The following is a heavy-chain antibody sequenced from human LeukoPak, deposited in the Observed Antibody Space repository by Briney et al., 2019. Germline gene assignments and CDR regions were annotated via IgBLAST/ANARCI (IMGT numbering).Heavy chain of an antibody. CDR1: GYPFTSYD. Sequence: ASVKVSCTASGYPFTSYDIYWVRQATGQGLEWMGWMKSNSGNTGYAQKFQGRVTMTRDTSISTAYMELSSLGSEDTALYYCARETLGGWFLDWGQGTLVTVSS. J-gene: IGHJ4*02. CDR2: MKSNSGNT. V-gene: IGHV1-8*01. CDR3: ARETLGGWFLD. D-gene: IGHD6-19*01.